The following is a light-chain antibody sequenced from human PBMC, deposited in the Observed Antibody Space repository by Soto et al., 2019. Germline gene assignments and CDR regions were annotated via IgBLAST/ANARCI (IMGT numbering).Light chain of an antibody. CDR3: SSYTSSSTLNV. CDR2: DVS. J-gene: IGLJ1*01. CDR1: SSDVGSYNY. Sequence: QSALTQPASVSGSPGQSITISCTGTSSDVGSYNYVSWYQQHPGKAPKLMIYDVSNRPSGVSNRFSGSKSGNTASLTISGLQAEEEADYYCSSYTSSSTLNVFGTGTKLTVL. V-gene: IGLV2-14*01.